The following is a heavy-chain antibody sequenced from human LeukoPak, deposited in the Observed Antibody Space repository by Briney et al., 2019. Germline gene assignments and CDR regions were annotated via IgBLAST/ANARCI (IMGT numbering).Heavy chain of an antibody. CDR2: ISAFNGNT. CDR3: ARGGIVGDPYYFDY. V-gene: IGHV1-18*01. D-gene: IGHD1-26*01. J-gene: IGHJ4*02. Sequence: ASVKVSCKASGYIFNSYAITWVRQAPGLGLEWMGWISAFNGNTNYPQKFQGRVTMTTDTSTSTAYMELRSLRSGDTAVYYCARGGIVGDPYYFDYWGQGTLVTVSS. CDR1: GYIFNSYA.